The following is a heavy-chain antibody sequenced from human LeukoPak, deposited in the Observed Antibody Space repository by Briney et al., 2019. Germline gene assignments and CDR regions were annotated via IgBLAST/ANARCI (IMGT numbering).Heavy chain of an antibody. CDR2: IKSNTDGGTT. D-gene: IGHD6-13*01. Sequence: PGGSLSLSCAAPGLTFNNAWMSWVRQAPAKGLEWVGRIKSNTDGGTTDYATTVKGRFIISRDDSKNTLYLQMNSLKIEDTAIYYCASTYTRSSWYLKYNWFDPWGLGTLVTVSS. V-gene: IGHV3-15*01. J-gene: IGHJ5*02. CDR3: ASTYTRSSWYLKYNWFDP. CDR1: GLTFNNAW.